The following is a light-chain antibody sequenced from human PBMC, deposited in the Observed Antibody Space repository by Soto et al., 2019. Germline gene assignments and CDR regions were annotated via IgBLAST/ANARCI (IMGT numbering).Light chain of an antibody. Sequence: DIQMTQSPSSLSASVGDRVTITCRASQGIRNYLAWYQQKPRKVPSLLIYAASTLQSGVPSRFSGSGSGTDFTLTISSLQPEDVATYYCQKYDSVPFSFGPGTKVDFK. CDR1: QGIRNY. V-gene: IGKV1-27*01. CDR3: QKYDSVPFS. CDR2: AAS. J-gene: IGKJ3*01.